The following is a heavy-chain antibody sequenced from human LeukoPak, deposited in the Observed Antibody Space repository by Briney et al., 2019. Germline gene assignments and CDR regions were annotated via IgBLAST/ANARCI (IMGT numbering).Heavy chain of an antibody. CDR3: ARNGGGLDY. CDR1: EFTFSSYD. V-gene: IGHV3-48*03. Sequence: PGGSLRLSCAASEFTFSSYDIIWVRQAPGKGLEWVSWITGSGGAVKYTDSVKGRFTISRDNAKKSVYLQMNSLRVEDTAVYYCARNGGGLDYRGQGTLVTVSS. J-gene: IGHJ4*02. CDR2: ITGSGGAV. D-gene: IGHD3-16*01.